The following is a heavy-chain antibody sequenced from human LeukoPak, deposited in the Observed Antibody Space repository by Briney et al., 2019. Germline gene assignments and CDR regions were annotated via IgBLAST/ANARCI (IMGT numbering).Heavy chain of an antibody. CDR3: AKLRTGTATNFDY. CDR2: ISGAGGST. V-gene: IGHV3-23*01. J-gene: IGHJ4*02. CDR1: GFTVSSNY. Sequence: GGSLRLSCAASGFTVSSNYMSWVRQAPGKGLEWVSGISGAGGSTYYADSVKGRFTISRDNSKNTLYVQMSSLRVEDTAVYYCAKLRTGTATNFDYWGQGTLVTVSS. D-gene: IGHD1-1*01.